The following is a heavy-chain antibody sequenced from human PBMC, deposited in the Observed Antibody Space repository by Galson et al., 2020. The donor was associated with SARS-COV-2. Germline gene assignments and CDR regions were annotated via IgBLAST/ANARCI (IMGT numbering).Heavy chain of an antibody. J-gene: IGHJ1*01. CDR2: FDPEDGET. CDR1: GYTLTELS. V-gene: IGHV1-24*01. Sequence: ASVKVSCKVSGYTLTELSMHWVRQAPGKGLEWMGGFDPEDGETIYAQKFQGRVTMTEDTSTDTAYMELSSLRSEDTAVYYCATPPNPLYYYDSSGYYGGEYFQHWGQGTLVTVSS. D-gene: IGHD3-22*01. CDR3: ATPPNPLYYYDSSGYYGGEYFQH.